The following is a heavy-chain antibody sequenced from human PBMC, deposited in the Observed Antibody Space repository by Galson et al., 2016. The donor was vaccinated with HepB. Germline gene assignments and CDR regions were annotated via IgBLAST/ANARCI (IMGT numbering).Heavy chain of an antibody. J-gene: IGHJ4*02. CDR1: GFIFSNFA. Sequence: SLRLSCAASGFIFSNFAMNWVRQAPGKGLEWVSGVTGSGVSTSYANSVKGRFTISRDNAKNTLYLQMDSLRAEDTAVYYCAKDEPPAISWGQGTLVAVSS. CDR3: AKDEPPAIS. V-gene: IGHV3-23*01. CDR2: VTGSGVST. D-gene: IGHD3-9*01.